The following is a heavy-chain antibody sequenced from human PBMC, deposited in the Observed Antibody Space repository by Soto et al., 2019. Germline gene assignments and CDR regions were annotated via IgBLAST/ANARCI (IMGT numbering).Heavy chain of an antibody. Sequence: GESLKISCKASGYSFSTYWIAWVRQRPGKGLDWMGIIYPGDSDTRYSPSFQGQVTNSVDNSIDTAYLEWTTLRASDSAMYYCARHSLATQPGDYWGQGTRVTVSS. J-gene: IGHJ4*02. D-gene: IGHD5-12*01. CDR3: ARHSLATQPGDY. V-gene: IGHV5-51*01. CDR2: IYPGDSDT. CDR1: GYSFSTYW.